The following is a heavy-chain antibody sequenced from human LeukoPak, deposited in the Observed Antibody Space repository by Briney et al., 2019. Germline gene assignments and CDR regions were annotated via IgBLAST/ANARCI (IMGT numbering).Heavy chain of an antibody. CDR1: GYSIRSGFY. V-gene: IGHV4-38-2*02. J-gene: IGHJ4*02. Sequence: PSETLSLTCTVSGYSIRSGFYWGWIRHAPGKGLEWIGSIFQGGTTFYNPSLKSRVIISADTSNNEFSLKLSSVTAADTAVYYCATPVAASWGQGTLVTVSS. CDR3: ATPVAAS. D-gene: IGHD6-6*01. CDR2: IFQGGTT.